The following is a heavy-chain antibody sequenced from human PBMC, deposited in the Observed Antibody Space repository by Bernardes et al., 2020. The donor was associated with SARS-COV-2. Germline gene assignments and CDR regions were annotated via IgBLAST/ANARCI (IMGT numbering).Heavy chain of an antibody. CDR2: INPNSGGT. CDR1: GYTFTGYY. D-gene: IGHD6-19*01. V-gene: IGHV1-2*02. J-gene: IGHJ4*02. CDR3: ARVFGMAVADYYFDY. Sequence: ASVKVSCKASGYTFTGYYMHWVRQAPGQGLEWMGWINPNSGGTNYAQKFQGRVTMTRDTSISTAYMELSRLRSDDTAVYYCARVFGMAVADYYFDYWGQGTLVTVSS.